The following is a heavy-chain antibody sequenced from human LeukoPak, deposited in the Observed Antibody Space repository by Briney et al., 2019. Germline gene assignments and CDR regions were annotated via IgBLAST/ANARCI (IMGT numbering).Heavy chain of an antibody. J-gene: IGHJ4*02. Sequence: SETLSLTCTVSGGSISSYYWSWIRQPPGKVLEWIGYIYYSGSTNYNPSLKSRVTISVDTSKNQFSLRLSSVNAADTAVHYCARDILATSIAAPYYWGQGTLVTVSS. V-gene: IGHV4-59*12. D-gene: IGHD6-13*01. CDR2: IYYSGST. CDR1: GGSISSYY. CDR3: ARDILATSIAAPYY.